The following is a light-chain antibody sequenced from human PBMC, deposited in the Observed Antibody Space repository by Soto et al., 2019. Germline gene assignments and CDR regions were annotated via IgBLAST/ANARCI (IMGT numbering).Light chain of an antibody. J-gene: IGKJ4*01. V-gene: IGKV3-20*01. Sequence: EIVLTQSPGTLSLSPGERATLSCRASQSVSSSYLAWYQQKPGQAPRLLIYGASSRATGIPDRFIGSGSGTDFTLTIIRLESEDFAVYYCQQYDSSPLTFGGGTKLEIK. CDR1: QSVSSSY. CDR3: QQYDSSPLT. CDR2: GAS.